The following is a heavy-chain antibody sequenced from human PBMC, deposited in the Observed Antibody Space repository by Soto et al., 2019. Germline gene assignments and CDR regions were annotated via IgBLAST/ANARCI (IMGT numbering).Heavy chain of an antibody. CDR3: ARGTIFGGDYFYGLDV. CDR2: IYYSGST. Sequence: QVQLQESGPGLVKPSQTLSLTCTVSGGSISSGGYYWNWIRQLPGKGLEWIGYIYYSGSTYYNPSPKSRLTIDTSENHVSLKLSSVTAADTAVYYCARGTIFGGDYFYGLDVWGQGTTVTVSS. CDR1: GGSISSGGYY. V-gene: IGHV4-31*03. D-gene: IGHD3-3*01. J-gene: IGHJ6*02.